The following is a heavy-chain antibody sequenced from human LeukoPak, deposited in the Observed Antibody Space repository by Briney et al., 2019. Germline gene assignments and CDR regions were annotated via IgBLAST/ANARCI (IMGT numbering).Heavy chain of an antibody. Sequence: SETLSLTCTVSGGSISSSSYYWGWIRQPPGKGLEWIGSIYYSGGTYYNPSLKSRVTISVDTSKNQFSLKLSSVTAADTAVYYCARDSDLGDFDYWGQGTLVTVSS. V-gene: IGHV4-39*07. CDR3: ARDSDLGDFDY. J-gene: IGHJ4*02. CDR2: IYYSGGT. CDR1: GGSISSSSYY.